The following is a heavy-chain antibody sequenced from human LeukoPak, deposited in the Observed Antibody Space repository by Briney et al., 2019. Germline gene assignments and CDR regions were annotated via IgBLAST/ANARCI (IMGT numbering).Heavy chain of an antibody. CDR3: TRTGSTGGY. D-gene: IGHD1-7*01. Sequence: PSETLSLTCTVSGGSHSGGNYYCSWIRQSPGKGLERIEYIHYSGSTVYNPSLKSRVTMSIDTSKNQFSLNLSSATAADTAVYHCTRTGSTGGYWGQGTLVTVSS. CDR1: GGSHSGGNYY. V-gene: IGHV4-61*01. J-gene: IGHJ4*02. CDR2: IHYSGST.